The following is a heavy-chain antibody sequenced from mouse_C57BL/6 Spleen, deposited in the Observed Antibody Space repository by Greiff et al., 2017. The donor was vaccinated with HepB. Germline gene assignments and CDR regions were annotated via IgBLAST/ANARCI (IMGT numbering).Heavy chain of an antibody. V-gene: IGHV5-9*01. CDR3: ARHDDEGGYYFDY. D-gene: IGHD2-12*01. CDR1: GFTFSSYT. Sequence: EVKLEESGGGLVKPGGSLKLSCAASGFTFSSYTMSWVRQTPEKRLEWVATISGGGGNTYYPDSVKGRFTISRDNAKNTLYLQMSSLRSEDTALYYCARHDDEGGYYFDYWGQGTTLTVSS. CDR2: ISGGGGNT. J-gene: IGHJ2*01.